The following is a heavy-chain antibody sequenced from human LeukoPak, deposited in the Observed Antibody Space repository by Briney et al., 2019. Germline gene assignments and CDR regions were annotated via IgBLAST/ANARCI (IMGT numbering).Heavy chain of an antibody. D-gene: IGHD2-21*01. CDR2: INPNSGGT. Sequence: VASVKVSCKASGYTFTSYYMHWVRQAPGQGLEWMGWINPNSGGTNYAQKFQGRVTMTRDTSISTAYMELSRLRSDDTAVYYCARDLPCGGDCYFHTAYYYYYMDVWGKGTTVTVSS. V-gene: IGHV1-2*02. CDR1: GYTFTSYY. J-gene: IGHJ6*03. CDR3: ARDLPCGGDCYFHTAYYYYYMDV.